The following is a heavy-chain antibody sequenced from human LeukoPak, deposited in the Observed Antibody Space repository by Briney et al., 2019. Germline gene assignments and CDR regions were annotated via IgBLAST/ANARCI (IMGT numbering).Heavy chain of an antibody. CDR2: ITDSGRKT. V-gene: IGHV3-23*01. CDR1: GLTFSNYA. D-gene: IGHD4-17*01. CDR3: AKITKATTPNY. Sequence: GGSLRLSCAASGLTFSNYAMNWVRQASGRGLEWVSGITDSGRKTYYADSVKGRFSISRDNSKNTVYLQMSDLRAEDTAVYYCAKITKATTPNYWGQGTLATVSS. J-gene: IGHJ4*02.